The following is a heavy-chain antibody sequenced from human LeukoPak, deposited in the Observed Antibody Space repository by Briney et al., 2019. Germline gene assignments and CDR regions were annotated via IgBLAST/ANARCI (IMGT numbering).Heavy chain of an antibody. J-gene: IGHJ4*02. CDR1: GFTFSSYA. CDR3: ARGKPTWIQLWHFDY. V-gene: IGHV3-23*01. D-gene: IGHD5-18*01. Sequence: PGGSLRLSCAASGFTFSSYAMSWVRQAPGKGLEWVSAISGSGGSTYYADSVKGRFTISRDNSKNALYLQMNSLRAEDTAVYYCARGKPTWIQLWHFDYWGQGTLVTVSS. CDR2: ISGSGGST.